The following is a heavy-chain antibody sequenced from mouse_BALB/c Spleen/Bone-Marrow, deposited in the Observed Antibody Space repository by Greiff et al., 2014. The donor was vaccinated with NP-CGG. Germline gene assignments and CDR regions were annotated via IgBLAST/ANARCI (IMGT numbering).Heavy chain of an antibody. J-gene: IGHJ3*01. D-gene: IGHD4-1*01. CDR1: GYTFTRYY. CDR2: IYPGNVNT. CDR3: AGALTGTWFAY. Sequence: VKLMESGPELVKPGASVKISCKASGYTFTRYYIHWVKQRPGQGLEWIGWIYPGNVNTKYNEKFKDKATLTADKSSSTAYMQLSSLTSEDSAVYFCAGALTGTWFAYWGQGTLVTVSA. V-gene: IGHV1S56*01.